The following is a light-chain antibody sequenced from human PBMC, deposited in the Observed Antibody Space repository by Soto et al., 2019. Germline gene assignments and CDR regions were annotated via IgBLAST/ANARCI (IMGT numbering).Light chain of an antibody. V-gene: IGKV3-11*01. CDR2: DAS. Sequence: EIVLTQSPATLSLSPGERATLSCRASQSVSTYLAWYQQKPGQAPRLLISDASNRATGIPARFSGSGSGTYFTLTISSLEPEDFAVYYCQQRSNSFGPGTKVDIK. CDR3: QQRSNS. CDR1: QSVSTY. J-gene: IGKJ3*01.